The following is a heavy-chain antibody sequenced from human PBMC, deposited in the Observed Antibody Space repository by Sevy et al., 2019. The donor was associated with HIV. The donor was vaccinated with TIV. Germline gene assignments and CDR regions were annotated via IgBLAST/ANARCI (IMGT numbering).Heavy chain of an antibody. CDR3: ARATHSSILEWLLLNYFDY. CDR1: GFTFSSYS. V-gene: IGHV3-48*02. Sequence: GGSLRLSCAASGFTFSSYSMNWVRHAPGKGLEWVSYISSSSSTIYYADSVKGRFTISRDNAKNSLYLQMNSLRDEDTAVYYCARATHSSILEWLLLNYFDYWGQGTLVTVSS. J-gene: IGHJ4*02. CDR2: ISSSSSTI. D-gene: IGHD3-3*01.